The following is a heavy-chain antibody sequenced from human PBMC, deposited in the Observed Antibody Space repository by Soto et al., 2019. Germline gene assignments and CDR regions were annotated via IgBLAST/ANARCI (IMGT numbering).Heavy chain of an antibody. Sequence: PSETLSLTCAVSGGSISSGGYSWSWIRQPPGKGLEWIGYIYHSGSTYYNPSLKSRVTISVDRSKTQFSLKLSSVTAADTAVYYWASQQWWATNTPYDFDYWGQETQVTVSS. D-gene: IGHD2-15*01. V-gene: IGHV4-30-2*01. CDR3: ASQQWWATNTPYDFDY. CDR1: GGSISSGGYS. CDR2: IYHSGST. J-gene: IGHJ4*02.